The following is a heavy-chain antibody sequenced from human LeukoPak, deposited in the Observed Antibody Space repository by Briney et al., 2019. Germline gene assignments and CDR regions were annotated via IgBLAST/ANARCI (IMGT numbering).Heavy chain of an antibody. CDR1: GFTFSSYA. CDR3: ARESSGSHSGTDF. J-gene: IGHJ4*02. Sequence: GGSLRLSCAASGFTFSSYAMPWVRQAPGKGLEWVAVISYDGSNKYYADSVKGRFTISRDNSKNTLYLQMNSLRADDTAVYYCARESSGSHSGTDFWGQGTLVTVSS. D-gene: IGHD1-26*01. V-gene: IGHV3-30*14. CDR2: ISYDGSNK.